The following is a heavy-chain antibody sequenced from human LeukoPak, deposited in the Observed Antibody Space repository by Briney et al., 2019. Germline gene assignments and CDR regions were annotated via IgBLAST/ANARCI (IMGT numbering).Heavy chain of an antibody. CDR2: IRYDGSNK. J-gene: IGHJ4*02. CDR3: SGRALGWYINY. Sequence: GGSLRLSCAASGFTFSSYGMHWVRQAPGKGLEWVAFIRYDGSNKYYADSVKGRFTISRDNSKNTLYLQMNSLRAEDTAVYYCSGRALGWYINYWGREPWSPSPQ. CDR1: GFTFSSYG. D-gene: IGHD6-19*01. V-gene: IGHV3-30*02.